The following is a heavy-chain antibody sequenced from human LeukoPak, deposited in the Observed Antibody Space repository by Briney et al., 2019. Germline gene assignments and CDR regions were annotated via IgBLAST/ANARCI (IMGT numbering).Heavy chain of an antibody. CDR1: GGTFSSYA. J-gene: IGHJ5*02. V-gene: IGHV1-69*05. Sequence: ASVKVSCKASGGTFSSYAISWVRQAPGQGLEWMGGIIPIFGTANYAQKLQGRVTMTTDTSTSTAYMELRSLRSDDTAVYYCARVSSPERHHDILTGYYTDWFDPWGQGTLVTVSS. CDR3: ARVSSPERHHDILTGYYTDWFDP. D-gene: IGHD3-9*01. CDR2: IIPIFGTA.